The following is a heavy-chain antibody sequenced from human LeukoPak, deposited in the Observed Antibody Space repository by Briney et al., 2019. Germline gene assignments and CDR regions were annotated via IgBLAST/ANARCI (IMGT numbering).Heavy chain of an antibody. J-gene: IGHJ5*02. CDR2: ISSSSSYI. Sequence: KPGGSLRLSCAASGFTFSSYSMNWVRQAPGKGLEWVSSISSSSSYIYYADSVKGRFTISRDNAKNSLYLQMNSLRAEDTAVYYCARLDSSSWPNNWFDPWGQGTLVTVSS. V-gene: IGHV3-21*01. CDR3: ARLDSSSWPNNWFDP. D-gene: IGHD6-13*01. CDR1: GFTFSSYS.